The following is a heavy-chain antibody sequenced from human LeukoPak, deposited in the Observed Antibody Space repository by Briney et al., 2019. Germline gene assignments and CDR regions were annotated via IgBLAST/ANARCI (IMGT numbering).Heavy chain of an antibody. CDR2: MNHNSGNT. Sequence: ASVKVSCKASGYTFTSYDINWVRQATGQGLEWMGWMNHNSGNTGYAHKFQGRVTMTRNSSITTAYMELSSLRSEDTAVYYCARRHGRCSDGSCYYPDYWGQGTLVTVSS. CDR3: ARRHGRCSDGSCYYPDY. V-gene: IGHV1-8*01. CDR1: GYTFTSYD. J-gene: IGHJ4*02. D-gene: IGHD2-15*01.